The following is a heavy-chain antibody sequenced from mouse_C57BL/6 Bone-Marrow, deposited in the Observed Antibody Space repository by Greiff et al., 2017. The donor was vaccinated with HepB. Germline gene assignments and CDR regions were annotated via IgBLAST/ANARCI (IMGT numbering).Heavy chain of an antibody. CDR2: IHPNSGST. CDR3: ARASFSSYGSSYYAMDY. D-gene: IGHD1-1*01. J-gene: IGHJ4*01. Sequence: QVQLQQPGAELVKPGASVKLSCKASGYTFTSYWMHWVKQRPGQGLEWIGMIHPNSGSTNYNEKFKSKATLTVDKSSSTAYMQLSSLTSEDSAVYYCARASFSSYGSSYYAMDYWGQGTSVTVSS. CDR1: GYTFTSYW. V-gene: IGHV1-64*01.